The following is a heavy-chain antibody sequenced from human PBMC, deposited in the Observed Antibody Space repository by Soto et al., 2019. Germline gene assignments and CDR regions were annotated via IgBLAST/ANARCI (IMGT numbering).Heavy chain of an antibody. D-gene: IGHD5-12*01. CDR3: ARGQEGIVATH. V-gene: IGHV4-34*01. Sequence: QVQLQQWGAGLLKPSETLSLTCTVNGGSLTGYYWSWIRQPPGKGLEWIGEVKDGGSTNYSPSLRGXVSXSXGTSKNHFSLRLNSVTAADTAVYFCARGQEGIVATHWDQGALVTVSS. CDR2: VKDGGST. CDR1: GGSLTGYY. J-gene: IGHJ4*02.